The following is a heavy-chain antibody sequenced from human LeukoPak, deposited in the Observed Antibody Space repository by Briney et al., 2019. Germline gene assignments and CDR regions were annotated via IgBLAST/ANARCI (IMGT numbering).Heavy chain of an antibody. D-gene: IGHD6-19*01. V-gene: IGHV3-48*02. CDR2: ISSSSSTI. CDR3: ARSEGSGWGLLDYYYYYMDV. J-gene: IGHJ6*03. Sequence: GGSLRLSCAASGFTFSSYSMNWVRQAPGKGLEWVSYISSSSSTIYYADSVKGRFTISRDNAKNSLYLQMNSLRDEDTAVYYCARSEGSGWGLLDYYYYYMDVWGKGTTVTVSS. CDR1: GFTFSSYS.